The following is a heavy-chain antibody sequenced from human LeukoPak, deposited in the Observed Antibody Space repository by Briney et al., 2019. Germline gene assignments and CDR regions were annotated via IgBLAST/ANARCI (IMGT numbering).Heavy chain of an antibody. J-gene: IGHJ4*02. V-gene: IGHV3-49*03. CDR3: TRDSGSYGH. Sequence: GRSLRLSCTASGFTFGDYAMSWFRQAPGKGLEWVGFIRSKAYGGTTEYAAPVKGRFTISRDDSKSIAYLQMNSLKTEDTAVYYCTRDSGSYGHWSQGTLVTVSS. CDR2: IRSKAYGGTT. CDR1: GFTFGDYA. D-gene: IGHD1-26*01.